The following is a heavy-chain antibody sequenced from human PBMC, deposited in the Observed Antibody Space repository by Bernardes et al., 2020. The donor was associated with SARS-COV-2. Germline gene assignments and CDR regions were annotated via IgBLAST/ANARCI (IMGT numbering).Heavy chain of an antibody. CDR2: ISAEGTGI. Sequence: GGSLRLSCAASEITFSSYWMHWVRQAPGKGLIWVSRISAEGTGITYADSVKGRFTISRDNAKNTLYLQMNSLGVEDTGVYYCAGTSTTCCDYWGQGTLVTVSS. V-gene: IGHV3-74*03. CDR1: EITFSSYW. CDR3: AGTSTTCCDY. J-gene: IGHJ4*02. D-gene: IGHD2-2*01.